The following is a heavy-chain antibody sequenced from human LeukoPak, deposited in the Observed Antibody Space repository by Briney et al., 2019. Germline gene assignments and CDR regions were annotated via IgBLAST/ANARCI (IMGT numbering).Heavy chain of an antibody. V-gene: IGHV1-2*02. D-gene: IGHD2-15*01. CDR1: GYTFTGYY. Sequence: ASVKVSCKASGYTFTGYYMHWVRQAPGQGLEWMGWINPNSGGTNYAQKFQGRVTMTRDTSTSTVYMELSSLRSEDTAVYYCARDTPHCSGGSCYSSDAFDIWGQGTMVTVSS. J-gene: IGHJ3*02. CDR2: INPNSGGT. CDR3: ARDTPHCSGGSCYSSDAFDI.